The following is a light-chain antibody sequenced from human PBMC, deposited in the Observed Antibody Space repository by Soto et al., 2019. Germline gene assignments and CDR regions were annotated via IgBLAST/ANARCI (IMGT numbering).Light chain of an antibody. V-gene: IGLV2-14*01. CDR2: EVS. Sequence: QSALTQPASVSGSPGQSITISCTGTSSDVGNYKYVSWYQQHPGKAPKLMIYEVSNRPSGVSNRFSGSKSGNTASLSISGLQAEDETDYYCQSYGSGLSGSVFGGGTKLTVL. CDR1: SSDVGNYKY. J-gene: IGLJ2*01. CDR3: QSYGSGLSGSV.